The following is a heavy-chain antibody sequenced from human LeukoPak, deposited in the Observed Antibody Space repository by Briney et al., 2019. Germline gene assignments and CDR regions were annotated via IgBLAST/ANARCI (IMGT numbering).Heavy chain of an antibody. CDR1: GGSLSSYY. CDR3: ARERGGSAVAGTGFDY. J-gene: IGHJ4*02. Sequence: SETLSLICTVSGGSLSSYYWTWIRQPPGKGLEWIGYIYYTGSTSYNPSLKSRVTISVQTSKNQFSLKLSSVTAADTAVYYCARERGGSAVAGTGFDYWGQGTLVTVSS. V-gene: IGHV4-59*01. D-gene: IGHD6-19*01. CDR2: IYYTGST.